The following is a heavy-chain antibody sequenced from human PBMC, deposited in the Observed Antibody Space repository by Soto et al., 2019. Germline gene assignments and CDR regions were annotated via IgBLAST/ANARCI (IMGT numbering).Heavy chain of an antibody. D-gene: IGHD6-19*01. CDR1: GGGVSNLV. J-gene: IGHJ4*01. CDR3: ARWLEETLYGCFCLHG. V-gene: IGHV1-69*01. Sequence: PSVKVSCKTCGGGVSNLVISWVRQAPAPGLELIGGSYPIFNAERYAQNFEGRVSISADDSTDTAYMELNGLRPDDTAVYFCARWLEETLYGCFCLHGWCQGIWVTV. CDR2: SYPIFNAE.